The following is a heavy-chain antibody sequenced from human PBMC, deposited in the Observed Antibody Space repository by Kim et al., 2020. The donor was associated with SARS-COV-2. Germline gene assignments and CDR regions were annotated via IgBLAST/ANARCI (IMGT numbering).Heavy chain of an antibody. D-gene: IGHD1-26*01. V-gene: IGHV3-15*01. Sequence: GGSLRLSCAASGFTFSNAWMSWVRQAPGKGLEWVGRIKSKTDGGTTDYAAPVKGRFTISRDDSKNTLYLQMNSLKTEDTAVYYCTTDLGLRGELLGGRDYYYYFGIDVLGQGPTVTASS. CDR3: TTDLGLRGELLGGRDYYYYFGIDV. CDR1: GFTFSNAW. CDR2: IKSKTDGGTT. J-gene: IGHJ6*02.